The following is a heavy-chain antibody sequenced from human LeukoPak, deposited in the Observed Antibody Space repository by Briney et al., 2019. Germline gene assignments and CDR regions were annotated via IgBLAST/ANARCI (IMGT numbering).Heavy chain of an antibody. J-gene: IGHJ3*01. Sequence: GGSQRLSCAASGFTFSSYWMHWVRQAPGKGLVWVSRINTDGRSTTYADSVKGRFTISRDNAKSTLYLQMNSLRAEDTAVYYCARHPGDWGRGTMVTVSS. CDR1: GFTFSSYW. CDR3: ARHPGD. CDR2: INTDGRST. D-gene: IGHD3-10*01. V-gene: IGHV3-74*01.